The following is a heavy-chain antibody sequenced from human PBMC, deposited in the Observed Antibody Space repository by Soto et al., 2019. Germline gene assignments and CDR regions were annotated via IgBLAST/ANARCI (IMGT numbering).Heavy chain of an antibody. CDR3: ATLYCTNGVCYDRYFDY. Sequence: GASVKVSCKASGGTFSSYAISWVRQAPGQGLEWMGGIIPIFGTANYAQKFQGRVTITADESTSTAYMELSSLRSEDTAVYYCATLYCTNGVCYDRYFDYWGQGTLVTVSS. J-gene: IGHJ4*02. D-gene: IGHD2-8*01. CDR1: GGTFSSYA. V-gene: IGHV1-69*13. CDR2: IIPIFGTA.